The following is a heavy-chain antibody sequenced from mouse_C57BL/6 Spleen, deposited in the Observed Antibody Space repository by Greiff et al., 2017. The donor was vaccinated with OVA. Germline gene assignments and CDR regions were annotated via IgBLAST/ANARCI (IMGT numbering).Heavy chain of an antibody. D-gene: IGHD4-1*01. CDR1: GFTFSSYA. J-gene: IGHJ3*01. CDR3: ARDRLEEWFAY. V-gene: IGHV5-4*01. Sequence: EVQLVESGGGLVKPGGSLKLSCAASGFTFSSYAMSWVRQTPEKRLEWVATISDGGSYTYYPDNVKGRFTISRDNAKNNLYLQMSHLKSEDTAMYYCARDRLEEWFAYWGQGTLVTVSA. CDR2: ISDGGSYT.